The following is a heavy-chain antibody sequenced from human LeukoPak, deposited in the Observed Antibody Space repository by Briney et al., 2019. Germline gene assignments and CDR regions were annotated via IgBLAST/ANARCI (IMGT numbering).Heavy chain of an antibody. CDR3: ARMIGGYDPLPDFDY. V-gene: IGHV3-21*01. J-gene: IGHJ4*02. CDR1: GFTFSIYG. D-gene: IGHD5-12*01. CDR2: ISDNGGNT. Sequence: GGSLRLSCTASGFTFSIYGMGWVRQAPGKGLEWVSSISDNGGNTYYADSVKGRFTISRDNAKNSLYLQMNSLGAEDTAVYYCARMIGGYDPLPDFDYWGQGTLVTVSS.